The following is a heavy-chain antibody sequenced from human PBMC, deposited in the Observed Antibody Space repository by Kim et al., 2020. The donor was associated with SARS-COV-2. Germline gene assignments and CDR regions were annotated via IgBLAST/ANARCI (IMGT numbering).Heavy chain of an antibody. J-gene: IGHJ5*02. CDR2: INQIGSEK. D-gene: IGHD2-15*01. Sequence: GGSLRLSCAASGFTFSGYWMSWVRQAPGKGLEWVANINQIGSEKSYVDSVKGRFTIFRDNAKNSLYLQMDSLRAEDTAVYYCARDGYCSGGRCYSGHYSFDPWGQGTLVTVSS. CDR3: ARDGYCSGGRCYSGHYSFDP. V-gene: IGHV3-7*01. CDR1: GFTFSGYW.